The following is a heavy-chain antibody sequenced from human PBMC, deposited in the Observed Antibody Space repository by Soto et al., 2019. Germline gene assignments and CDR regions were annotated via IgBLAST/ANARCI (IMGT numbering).Heavy chain of an antibody. J-gene: IGHJ4*02. CDR3: ARVLLYYDSSGYPFDY. CDR1: GGSFSGYY. Sequence: SETLSLTCAVYGGSFSGYYWSWIGQPPGKGLEWIGEINHIGSTNYNPSLKSRVTISVDTSKNQFSLKLSSVTAADTAVYYCARVLLYYDSSGYPFDYWGQGTLGTVSS. CDR2: INHIGST. D-gene: IGHD3-22*01. V-gene: IGHV4-34*01.